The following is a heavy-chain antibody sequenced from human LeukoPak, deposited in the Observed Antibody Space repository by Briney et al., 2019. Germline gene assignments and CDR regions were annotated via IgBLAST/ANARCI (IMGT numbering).Heavy chain of an antibody. Sequence: PGGSLRLSCAASGFTFSSYAMSWVRQAPGKELEWVSAISGSGGSTYYADSVKGRFTISRDNSKNMLYLQMNSLRAEDTAVYYCAKGPSGSYYPGYFDYWGQGTLVAVSS. CDR3: AKGPSGSYYPGYFDY. V-gene: IGHV3-23*01. J-gene: IGHJ4*02. CDR2: ISGSGGST. D-gene: IGHD1-26*01. CDR1: GFTFSSYA.